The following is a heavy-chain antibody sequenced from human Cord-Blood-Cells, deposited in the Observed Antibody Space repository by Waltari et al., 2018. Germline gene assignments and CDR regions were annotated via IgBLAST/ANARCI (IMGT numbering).Heavy chain of an antibody. V-gene: IGHV1-2*02. CDR3: ARDLYYYGSGSYYNWYFDL. Sequence: QVQLVQSGAEGKKPGASVKVSCKASGYTFTGYYMHWVRQAPGQGLEWMGWINPNSGGTNYAQKFQGRVTMTRDTSISTAYMELSRLRSDDTAVYYCARDLYYYGSGSYYNWYFDLWGRGTLVTVSS. D-gene: IGHD3-10*01. CDR2: INPNSGGT. CDR1: GYTFTGYY. J-gene: IGHJ2*01.